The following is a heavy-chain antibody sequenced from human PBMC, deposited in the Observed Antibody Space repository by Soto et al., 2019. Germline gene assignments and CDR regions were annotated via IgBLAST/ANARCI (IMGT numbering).Heavy chain of an antibody. Sequence: QVQLQQWGAGLLKPSETLSLTCAVYGGSFSGYYWSWIRQPPGKGLEWIGEINHSGRTNHNPSLKSPATIAVDTSKNQFSLKLSSVTAADTAVYYCARRPRIAVAAYYMDVWGKGTTVTVSS. J-gene: IGHJ6*03. CDR3: ARRPRIAVAAYYMDV. CDR2: INHSGRT. V-gene: IGHV4-34*04. D-gene: IGHD6-19*01. CDR1: GGSFSGYY.